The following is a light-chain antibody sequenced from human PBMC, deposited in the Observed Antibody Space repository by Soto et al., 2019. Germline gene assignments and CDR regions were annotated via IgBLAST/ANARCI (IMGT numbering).Light chain of an antibody. Sequence: DIVMTQSPATLSVSPVERATLSCRASRNVRTNLAWYQQKPGQAPRLLIYGASSRATGIPDRFSGSGTGTDFTLTISRLEPEDFAVYYCQQYGSSPSVTFGQGTRLEIK. CDR2: GAS. CDR3: QQYGSSPSVT. J-gene: IGKJ5*01. V-gene: IGKV3-20*01. CDR1: RNVRTN.